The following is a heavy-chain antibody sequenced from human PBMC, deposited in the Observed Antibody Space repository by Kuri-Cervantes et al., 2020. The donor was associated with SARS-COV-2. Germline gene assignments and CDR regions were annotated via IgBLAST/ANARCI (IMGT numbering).Heavy chain of an antibody. CDR3: ARGRYTNSWYYFDY. D-gene: IGHD6-13*01. V-gene: IGHV3-53*01. Sequence: GGSLRLSCVASGFRFSNYNLNWVRQAPGKGLEWVSVIYVHRTEYADSVKGRFTISRDNSNNTVYLQMNSLRAEDTAVYYCARGRYTNSWYYFDYWGQGTLVTVSS. CDR1: GFRFSNYN. CDR2: IYVHRT. J-gene: IGHJ4*02.